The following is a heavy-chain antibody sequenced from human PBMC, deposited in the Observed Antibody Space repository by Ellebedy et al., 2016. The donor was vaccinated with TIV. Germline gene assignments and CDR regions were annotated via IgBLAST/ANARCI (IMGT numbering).Heavy chain of an antibody. J-gene: IGHJ3*01. Sequence: ASVKVSCKPSGLTFTNYYMQWVRQAPGQGLEWMGMINLSGGTPTYAQKFQGRVTVTRDTSTSTVYMELSSLRSEDTAVYYCAKIGHYYYTSDYRDDVFDVWGQGTMVSVSS. V-gene: IGHV1-46*01. D-gene: IGHD3-22*01. CDR3: AKIGHYYYTSDYRDDVFDV. CDR2: INLSGGTP. CDR1: GLTFTNYY.